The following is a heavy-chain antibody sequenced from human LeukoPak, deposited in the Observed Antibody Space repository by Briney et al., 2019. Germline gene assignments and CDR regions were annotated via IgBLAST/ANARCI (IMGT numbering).Heavy chain of an antibody. CDR1: GFTFSSYA. V-gene: IGHV3-23*01. Sequence: PGGSLRLSCAASGFTFSSYAMSWVRQAPGKGLEWVSAISGSGGSTYYADSVKGRFTISRDNSKNTLYLQMNSLRAEDTAVYYCAKEPSIAVAALHWFVPWGQGTLVTVSS. CDR2: ISGSGGST. D-gene: IGHD6-19*01. J-gene: IGHJ5*02. CDR3: AKEPSIAVAALHWFVP.